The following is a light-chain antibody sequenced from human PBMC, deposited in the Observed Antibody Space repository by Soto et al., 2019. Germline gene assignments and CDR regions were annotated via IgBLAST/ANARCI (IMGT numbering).Light chain of an antibody. CDR3: XQXXXXPRV. Sequence: EFVLTQSPGTLSLSPGERATLSCRASQTVRNNYLAWYQQKPGQAPRLLIYDASYRATGIPARFSGSGSGTDFTLTISRLEAEDFAVYXXXQXXXXPRVFXQGTKVDIK. CDR1: QTVRNNY. J-gene: IGKJ1*01. V-gene: IGKV3-20*01. CDR2: DAS.